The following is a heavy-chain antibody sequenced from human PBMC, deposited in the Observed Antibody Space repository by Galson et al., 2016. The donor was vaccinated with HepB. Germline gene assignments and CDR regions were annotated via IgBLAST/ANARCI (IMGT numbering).Heavy chain of an antibody. J-gene: IGHJ3*01. D-gene: IGHD3-22*01. CDR1: GGSISNYY. CDR2: MSYSGSI. V-gene: IGHV4-59*01. CDR3: ARGYDSSGYYYGSDAFDL. Sequence: SETLSLTCTVSGGSISNYYWNWIRQPPGKGLEWIGYMSYSGSINYNPSLKSRVTLSGDTSKNQFSLKLRSVTTADTAVYYCARGYDSSGYYYGSDAFDLRGLGTIVTVSS.